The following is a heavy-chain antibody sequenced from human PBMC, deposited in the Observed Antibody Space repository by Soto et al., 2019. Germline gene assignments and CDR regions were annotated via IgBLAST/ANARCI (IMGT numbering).Heavy chain of an antibody. CDR1: GYIFSNFG. D-gene: IGHD2-2*01. CDR2: ISGYNDNT. Sequence: QIQLEQSRPELRKPGASAKVSCKASGYIFSNFGISWVRQAPGQGLEWMGWISGYNDNTNYAQKFQDRLRMTTDISTGTAYMELTTLRSEDTAVYYCAKDASSWFYYFYGMDVWGQGTTVTVSS. J-gene: IGHJ6*02. CDR3: AKDASSWFYYFYGMDV. V-gene: IGHV1-18*01.